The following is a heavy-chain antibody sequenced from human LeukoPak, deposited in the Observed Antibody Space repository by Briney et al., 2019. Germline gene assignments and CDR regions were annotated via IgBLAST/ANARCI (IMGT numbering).Heavy chain of an antibody. Sequence: GGSLRLSCAASGFTFSSYWMHWVRQAPGKGLVWVSRINTDGSSTSYADSVKGRFTISRDNSKNTLYLQMNSLRAEDTAVYYCAKAGYDYGDYVGDWYFDLWGRGTLVTVSS. CDR2: INTDGSST. V-gene: IGHV3-74*01. CDR3: AKAGYDYGDYVGDWYFDL. CDR1: GFTFSSYW. D-gene: IGHD4-17*01. J-gene: IGHJ2*01.